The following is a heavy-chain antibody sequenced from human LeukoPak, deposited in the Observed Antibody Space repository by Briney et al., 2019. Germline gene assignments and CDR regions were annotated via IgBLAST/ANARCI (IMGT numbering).Heavy chain of an antibody. CDR1: GYTFTGYY. Sequence: ASVKVSCKASGYTFTGYYMHWVRQAPGQGLEWMGWINPNSGGTNYAQKFQGRVTMTRDTSISTAYMELSRLRSDDTAVYYCARDNLAARPGYFDYWGQGTLVTVSS. CDR3: ARDNLAARPGYFDY. CDR2: INPNSGGT. D-gene: IGHD6-6*01. V-gene: IGHV1-2*02. J-gene: IGHJ4*02.